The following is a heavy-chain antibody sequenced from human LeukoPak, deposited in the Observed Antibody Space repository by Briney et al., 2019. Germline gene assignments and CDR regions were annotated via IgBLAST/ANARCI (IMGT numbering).Heavy chain of an antibody. D-gene: IGHD3-3*01. CDR1: GYSISSGYY. Sequence: SETLSLTCTVSGYSISSGYYWGWIRQPPGKGLEWIGSIYHSGSTYYNPSLKSRVTISVDTSKNQFSLKLSSVTAADTAVYYCARVFEGIWSGYYSSNYYYYYMDVWGKGTTVTVSS. J-gene: IGHJ6*03. V-gene: IGHV4-38-2*02. CDR3: ARVFEGIWSGYYSSNYYYYYMDV. CDR2: IYHSGST.